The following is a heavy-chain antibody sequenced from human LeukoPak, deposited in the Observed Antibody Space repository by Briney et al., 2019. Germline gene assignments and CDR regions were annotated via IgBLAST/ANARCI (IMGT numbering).Heavy chain of an antibody. CDR3: ARGPWDITFFDY. CDR1: GGSISSYY. CDR2: IYYSGST. Sequence: PSATLSLTCTVSGGSISSYYWSRIRQPPGKGLEWIGYIYYSGSTNYNPSLKSRVTISVDTSKNQFSLKLSSVTAADTAVYYCARGPWDITFFDYWGQGTLVTVSS. V-gene: IGHV4-59*01. J-gene: IGHJ4*02. D-gene: IGHD3-16*01.